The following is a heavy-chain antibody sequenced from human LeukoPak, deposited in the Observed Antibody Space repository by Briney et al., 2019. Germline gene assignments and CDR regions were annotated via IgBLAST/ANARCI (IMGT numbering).Heavy chain of an antibody. CDR3: ARAASLDY. V-gene: IGHV4-59*01. D-gene: IGHD2-2*01. CDR2: IYYSGTT. J-gene: IGHJ4*02. CDR1: GGSIGNFY. Sequence: SETLSLTCTVSGGSIGNFYWNWIRQSPGKGLEWIGYIYYSGTTNYNPSLKSRVTISLGMSSNHFSLRLDSVTAADTAVYYCARAASLDYWGQGILVTVSS.